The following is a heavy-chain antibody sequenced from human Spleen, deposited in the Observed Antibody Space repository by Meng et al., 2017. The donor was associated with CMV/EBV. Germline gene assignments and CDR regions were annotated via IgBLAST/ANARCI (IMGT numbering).Heavy chain of an antibody. Sequence: SISSGGYYWSWIRQHPGKGLEWIGYIYYSGSTYYNPSLKSRVTISVDTSKNQFSLKLSSVTAADTAVYYCARGGDFWSGYDPNWFDPWGQGTLVTVSS. V-gene: IGHV4-31*02. CDR1: SISSGGYY. J-gene: IGHJ5*02. CDR3: ARGGDFWSGYDPNWFDP. D-gene: IGHD3-3*01. CDR2: IYYSGST.